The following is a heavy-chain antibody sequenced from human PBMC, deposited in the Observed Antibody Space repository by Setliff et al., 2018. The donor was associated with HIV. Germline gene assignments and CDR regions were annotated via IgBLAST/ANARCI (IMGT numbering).Heavy chain of an antibody. Sequence: PSETLSLTCTVSGGSISSGSYYWGWIRQPAGKGLEWIGRIYASGSSNYNPSLKSRVTMSVDTSKSQFSLKLSSVAAADTAIYYCARGLSIFGVATPGFYSFMDVWGKGTTVTVSS. V-gene: IGHV4-61*02. CDR1: GGSISSGSYY. D-gene: IGHD3-3*01. CDR2: IYASGSS. J-gene: IGHJ6*03. CDR3: ARGLSIFGVATPGFYSFMDV.